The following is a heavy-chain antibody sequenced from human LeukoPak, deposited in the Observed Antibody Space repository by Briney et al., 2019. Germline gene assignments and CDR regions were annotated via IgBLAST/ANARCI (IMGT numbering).Heavy chain of an antibody. CDR2: ISYDGSNK. CDR1: GFTFSSYG. Sequence: PGWSLRLSCAASGFTFSSYGMHWVRQAPGKGLEWVAVISYDGSNKYYADSVKGRFTISRDNSKNTLYLQMNSLRAEDTAVYYCAKDGAYGDYVIDYWGQGTLVTVSS. V-gene: IGHV3-30*18. D-gene: IGHD4-17*01. J-gene: IGHJ4*02. CDR3: AKDGAYGDYVIDY.